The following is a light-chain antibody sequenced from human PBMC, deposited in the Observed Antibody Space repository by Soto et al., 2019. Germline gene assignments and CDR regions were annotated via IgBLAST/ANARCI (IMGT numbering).Light chain of an antibody. J-gene: IGKJ4*02. CDR2: DTS. Sequence: VMRQSPSTLSASPGESATISCRASQGISSTLAWYQHKPGKTPRLLIYDTSSRATGVPTRFSGSRSGAEFTLTINSLQSEDFAVYYCQPYNNWTLTFGGGTKVEIK. CDR3: QPYNNWTLT. CDR1: QGISST. V-gene: IGKV3-15*01.